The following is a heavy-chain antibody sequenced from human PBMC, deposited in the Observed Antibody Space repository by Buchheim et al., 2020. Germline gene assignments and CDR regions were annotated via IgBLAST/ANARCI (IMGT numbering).Heavy chain of an antibody. CDR1: GFTFSNAW. D-gene: IGHD6-19*01. Sequence: EVQLVESGGGLVKPGGSLRVSCAASGFTFSNAWMNWVRQAPGKGLEWVGRIESKTVGGTTDYAAPVKGRFTISRDDSKNTLYLQMNSLKTEDTAVYYCTKVRNSGWYWGQGTL. V-gene: IGHV3-15*07. CDR2: IESKTVGGTT. J-gene: IGHJ4*02. CDR3: TKVRNSGWY.